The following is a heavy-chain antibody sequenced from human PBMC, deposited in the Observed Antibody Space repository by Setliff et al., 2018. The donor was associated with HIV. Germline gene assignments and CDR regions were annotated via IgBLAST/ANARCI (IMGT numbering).Heavy chain of an antibody. CDR1: KFTFSSYG. D-gene: IGHD6-13*01. CDR2: ILYDGSYK. J-gene: IGHJ4*02. Sequence: PGGSLRLSCAASKFTFSSYGMHWVRQAPGKGLEWVSSILYDGSYKYYTDSVKGRFTISRDNSKNTLYLQMSTLRTEDTAVYYCAKNLYSSIWSPLGYWGQGTLVTVSS. CDR3: AKNLYSSIWSPLGY. V-gene: IGHV3-30*02.